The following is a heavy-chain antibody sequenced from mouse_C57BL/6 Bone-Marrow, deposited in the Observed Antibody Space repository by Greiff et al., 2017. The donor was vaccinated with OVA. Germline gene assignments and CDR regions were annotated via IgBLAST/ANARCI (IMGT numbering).Heavy chain of an antibody. D-gene: IGHD2-1*01. Sequence: EVKLVESGPGLAKPSQTLSLTCSVTGYSITSDYWNWIRKFPGNKLEYMGYISYSGSTYYNPSLKSRNSITRDTSKNQYYLQLNSVTTEDTATYYCARTSIYYGNYSYAMDYWGQGTSVTVSS. V-gene: IGHV3-8*01. J-gene: IGHJ4*01. CDR3: ARTSIYYGNYSYAMDY. CDR1: GYSITSDY. CDR2: ISYSGST.